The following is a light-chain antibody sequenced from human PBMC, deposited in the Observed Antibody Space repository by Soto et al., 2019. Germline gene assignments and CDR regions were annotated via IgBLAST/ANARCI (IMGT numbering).Light chain of an antibody. V-gene: IGKV1-5*01. CDR3: QQYNSYLWT. CDR1: QSISSW. J-gene: IGKJ1*01. CDR2: DAS. Sequence: DIRMTHSPSTLSASVGDRVTITCPASQSISSWLAWYQQKPGKPATLLIYDASSLESGVPSRFSGIGSGTEFTLTISSLQPDGFATYYCQQYNSYLWTFGQGTKVEIK.